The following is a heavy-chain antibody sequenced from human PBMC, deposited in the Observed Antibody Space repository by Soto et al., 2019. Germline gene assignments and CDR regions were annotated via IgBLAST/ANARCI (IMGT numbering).Heavy chain of an antibody. D-gene: IGHD6-13*01. V-gene: IGHV4-34*01. CDR1: GGSFSGYY. CDR3: ARGQFWRSSFDS. Sequence: PSETLSLTCAVYGGSFSGYYWSWIRQPPGKGLEWIGEINHRGSTNYNPSLKSRVTISVDTSKNQFSLKLSSVTAADTAVYYCARGQFWRSSFDSWGQGTLVTVSS. J-gene: IGHJ4*02. CDR2: INHRGST.